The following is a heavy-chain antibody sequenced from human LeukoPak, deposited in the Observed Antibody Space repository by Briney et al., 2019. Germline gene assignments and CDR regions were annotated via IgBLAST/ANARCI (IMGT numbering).Heavy chain of an antibody. CDR2: INPSGGST. Sequence: ASVKVSCKASGYTFTSYYMHWVRQAPGQGLEWMGIINPSGGSTNYAQKFQGRVTMTRDTSISTAYMELSRLRSDDTAVYYCARDEDTYSSGWFDYWGQGTLVTVSS. D-gene: IGHD6-19*01. CDR1: GYTFTSYY. J-gene: IGHJ4*02. V-gene: IGHV1-2*02. CDR3: ARDEDTYSSGWFDY.